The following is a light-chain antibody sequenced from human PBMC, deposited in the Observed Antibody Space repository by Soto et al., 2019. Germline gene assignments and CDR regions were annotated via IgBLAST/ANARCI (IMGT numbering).Light chain of an antibody. Sequence: QSVLTQPASVSGSPGQSITISCTGTSGDIGSYNRVSWYQQHPGKAPKLIIYEVTDRPSGVSNRFSGSKSGNTASLTISGPQAEDEAEYYCSSYTNINTRAGVFGTGTKVTVL. CDR2: EVT. J-gene: IGLJ1*01. CDR3: SSYTNINTRAGV. V-gene: IGLV2-14*01. CDR1: SGDIGSYNR.